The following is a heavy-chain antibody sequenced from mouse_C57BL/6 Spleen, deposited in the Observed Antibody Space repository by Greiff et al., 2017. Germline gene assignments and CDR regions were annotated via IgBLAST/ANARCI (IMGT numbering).Heavy chain of an antibody. J-gene: IGHJ1*03. D-gene: IGHD1-1*01. Sequence: QVQLQQPGAELVKPGASVKLSCKASGYTFTSYWMQWVKQRPGQGLEWIGEIDPSDSYTNYNQKFKGKATLTVDTSSSTASMQLSSLTSEDAAVYYCARYYGSSPRYFDVWGTGTTVTVSS. V-gene: IGHV1-50*01. CDR3: ARYYGSSPRYFDV. CDR1: GYTFTSYW. CDR2: IDPSDSYT.